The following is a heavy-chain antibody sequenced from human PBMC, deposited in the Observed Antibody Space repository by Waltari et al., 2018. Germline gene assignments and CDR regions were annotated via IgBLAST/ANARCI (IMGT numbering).Heavy chain of an antibody. J-gene: IGHJ3*02. CDR1: GFTFSAYW. V-gene: IGHV3-7*02. CDR2: IKPDGSDK. Sequence: EVQLVESGGGLVQPGGSLRLSCAASGFTFSAYWMNWVRQGPGRGLEWVGSIKPDGSDKYYVEYVKGRFSISRDNAKNSLYLQMNSLRAEDTAVYYCGRSYGWAFDMSGQGTMVIVSS. D-gene: IGHD3-10*01. CDR3: GRSYGWAFDM.